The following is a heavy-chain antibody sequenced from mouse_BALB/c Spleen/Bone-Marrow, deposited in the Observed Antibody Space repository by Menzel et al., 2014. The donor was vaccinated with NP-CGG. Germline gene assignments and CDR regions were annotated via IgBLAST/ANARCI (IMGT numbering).Heavy chain of an antibody. V-gene: IGHV7-3*02. CDR1: GFTFTDYY. Sequence: VTLKECGGGLVQPGGSLRLSCATSGFTFTDYYMNWVRQPPGKALEWLGFIRNKANGYTTEYSASVKGWFTISRDNSQSILYLQMNTLRAEDSATYYCARDSRSTVSHFDYWGQGTTLTVSS. CDR3: ARDSRSTVSHFDY. CDR2: IRNKANGYTT. J-gene: IGHJ2*01. D-gene: IGHD1-1*01.